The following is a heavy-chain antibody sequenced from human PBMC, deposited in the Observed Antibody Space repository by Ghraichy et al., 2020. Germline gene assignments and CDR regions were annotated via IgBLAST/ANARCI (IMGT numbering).Heavy chain of an antibody. CDR2: ISGGT. V-gene: IGHV3-23*01. CDR1: GFTFSSYA. Sequence: LSLTCAASGFTFSSYAMSWVRQAPGKGLQWVSAISGGTYYADSVKGRFTISRDNSKNTLYLQMNSLRAEDTAVYYCAKDVRGWLDYWGQGTLVTVSS. CDR3: AKDVRGWLDY. D-gene: IGHD6-19*01. J-gene: IGHJ4*02.